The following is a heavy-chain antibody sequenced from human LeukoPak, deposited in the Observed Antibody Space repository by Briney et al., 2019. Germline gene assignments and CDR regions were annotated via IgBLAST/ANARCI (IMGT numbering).Heavy chain of an antibody. CDR3: ARDLGVMVRAFDI. V-gene: IGHV3-66*01. CDR2: TYCGGST. CDR1: GFTVSSNY. Sequence: GGSLRLSCAASGFTVSSNYMTWVRQAPGEGLEWVSVTYCGGSTYYADSVKGRFTTSRDNSNNTVYLQMNSLRAEDTAVYYCARDLGVMVRAFDIWGQGTMVTVSS. D-gene: IGHD5-18*01. J-gene: IGHJ3*02.